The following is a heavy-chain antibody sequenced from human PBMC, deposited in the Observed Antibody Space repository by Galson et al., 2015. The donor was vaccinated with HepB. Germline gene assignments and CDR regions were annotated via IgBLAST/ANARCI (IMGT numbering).Heavy chain of an antibody. V-gene: IGHV3-74*01. Sequence: SLRLSCAASGFTFSSYWMHWVRQAPGKGLVWVSRISSDGSSTSYADSVKGRFTISGDNAKNSLYLQMNSLGVEDTALYYCAKFRGMDIGEYHFDHWGQGTLVTVSS. CDR2: ISSDGSST. CDR1: GFTFSSYW. D-gene: IGHD2-2*03. CDR3: AKFRGMDIGEYHFDH. J-gene: IGHJ4*02.